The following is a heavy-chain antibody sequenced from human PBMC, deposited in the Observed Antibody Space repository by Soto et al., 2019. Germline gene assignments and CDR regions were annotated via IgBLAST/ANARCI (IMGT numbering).Heavy chain of an antibody. Sequence: HPGGSLRLSCAASGFTFSDHYIDWVRQTPGKGLEWVSGVSSSGLNTYYADSVKGRFDISRDNSKNTVYLQMNSLRAEDTAVYYCAREPNDYEFDYWGQGTLVTVSS. CDR1: GFTFSDHY. CDR2: SSSGLNT. V-gene: IGHV3-53*05. J-gene: IGHJ4*02. D-gene: IGHD4-17*01. CDR3: AREPNDYEFDY.